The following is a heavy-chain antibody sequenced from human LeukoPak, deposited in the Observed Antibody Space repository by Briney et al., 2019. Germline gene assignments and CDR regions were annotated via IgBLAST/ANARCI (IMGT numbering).Heavy chain of an antibody. D-gene: IGHD5-12*01. J-gene: IGHJ4*02. CDR2: INHSGST. Sequence: SETLSLTCAVYGGSFSGYYWSWIRQPPGKGLEWIGEINHSGSTNYNPSLKSRVTISVDTSKNQFSPKLSSVTAADTAVYYCARKKWLRSPTFDYWGQGTLVTVSS. CDR3: ARKKWLRSPTFDY. CDR1: GGSFSGYY. V-gene: IGHV4-34*01.